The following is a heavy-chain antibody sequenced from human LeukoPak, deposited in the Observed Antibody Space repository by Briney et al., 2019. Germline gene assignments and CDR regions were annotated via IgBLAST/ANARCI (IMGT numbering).Heavy chain of an antibody. CDR3: ARGGISEDY. V-gene: IGHV3-66*01. Sequence: GGSLRLSCAASGFTFNSYGMSWVRQAPGKGLEWVSVIYSGGSTYYADSVKGRFTISRDNSKNTLYLQMNSLRAEDTAVYYCARGGISEDYWGQGALVTVSS. CDR1: GFTFNSYG. D-gene: IGHD2/OR15-2a*01. J-gene: IGHJ4*02. CDR2: IYSGGST.